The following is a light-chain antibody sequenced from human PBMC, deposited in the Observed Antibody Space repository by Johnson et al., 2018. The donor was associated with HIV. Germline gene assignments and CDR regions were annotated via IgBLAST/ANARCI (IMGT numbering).Light chain of an antibody. J-gene: IGLJ1*01. CDR3: GTWDNSLGAHYV. Sequence: QSVLTQPPSVSAAPGQKVTISCSGSSSNIGNNYVSWYRQLPGTAPQLLIYENNKRPSGIPDRFSASKSGTSAILDITGLQTGDEADYYCGTWDNSLGAHYVFGSGTKVTVL. V-gene: IGLV1-51*02. CDR2: ENN. CDR1: SSNIGNNY.